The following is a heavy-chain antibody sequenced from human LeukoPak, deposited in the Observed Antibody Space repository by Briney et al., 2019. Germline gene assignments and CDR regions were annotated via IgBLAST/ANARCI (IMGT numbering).Heavy chain of an antibody. Sequence: ASVKVSCKASGGTFSSYTISWVRQAPGQGLEWMGRIIPIFGIANYAQKFQGRVTITADKSTSTAYMELSSLRSEDTAVYYCARDHIVVVPAAISDERSDPWGQGTLVTVSS. CDR3: ARDHIVVVPAAISDERSDP. CDR2: IIPIFGIA. V-gene: IGHV1-69*04. J-gene: IGHJ5*02. CDR1: GGTFSSYT. D-gene: IGHD2-2*02.